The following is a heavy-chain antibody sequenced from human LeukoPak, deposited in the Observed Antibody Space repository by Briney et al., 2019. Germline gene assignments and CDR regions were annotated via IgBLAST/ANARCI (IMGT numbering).Heavy chain of an antibody. CDR1: GYIFTSYG. CDR3: ARPSGTYYQCLDY. J-gene: IGHJ4*02. CDR2: ISAYNGNT. D-gene: IGHD1-26*01. Sequence: ASVKVSCKASGYIFTSYGISWVRKAPGQGLEWMGWISAYNGNTNYAEKLQGRVTMTTDTSTSTAYMELRSLSSDDTAVYYCARPSGTYYQCLDYWDQGTLVTVSS. V-gene: IGHV1-18*01.